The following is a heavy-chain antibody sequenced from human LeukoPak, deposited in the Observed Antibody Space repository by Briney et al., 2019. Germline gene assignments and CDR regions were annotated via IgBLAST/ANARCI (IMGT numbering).Heavy chain of an antibody. CDR1: GGSISSGDYY. CDR2: IYYSGST. D-gene: IGHD3-3*01. CDR3: ARIFGGFPRYYGMDV. V-gene: IGHV4-30-4*01. Sequence: PSETLSLTCTVSGGSISSGDYYWSWIRQPPGTGLEWIGYIYYSGSTYYNPSLKSRVTISVDTSKNQFSLKLSSVTAADTAVYYCARIFGGFPRYYGMDVWGQGTTVTVSS. J-gene: IGHJ6*02.